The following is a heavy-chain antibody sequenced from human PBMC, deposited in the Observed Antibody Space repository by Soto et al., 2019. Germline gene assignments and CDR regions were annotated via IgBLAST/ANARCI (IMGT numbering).Heavy chain of an antibody. Sequence: GGSLRLSCAASGFTFTNYPMAWVRQAPAKGLEWVSTISGSGGSTFYADSVKGRFTTSRDNSKNTVYLQMNSLRVEDTAVYYCAKRPLKFEGSYFDYWGQGTLVTVSS. CDR2: ISGSGGST. D-gene: IGHD3-10*01. V-gene: IGHV3-23*01. CDR1: GFTFTNYP. CDR3: AKRPLKFEGSYFDY. J-gene: IGHJ4*02.